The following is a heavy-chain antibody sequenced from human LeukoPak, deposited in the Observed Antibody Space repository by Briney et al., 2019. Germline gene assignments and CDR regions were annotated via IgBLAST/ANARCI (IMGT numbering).Heavy chain of an antibody. CDR1: GYDFTSVG. CDR2: IRPYNGNT. J-gene: IGHJ4*02. V-gene: IGHV1-18*01. D-gene: IGHD6-19*01. CDR3: ARAGSGSGWYFDY. Sequence: ASVKVSCKASGYDFTSVGITWVRRAPGQGLEWMGWIRPYNGNTRYAQKLQGRVAMTTDTSTTTAYMELRGLRFNDTAVYYCARAGSGSGWYFDYWGQGTLVTVCS.